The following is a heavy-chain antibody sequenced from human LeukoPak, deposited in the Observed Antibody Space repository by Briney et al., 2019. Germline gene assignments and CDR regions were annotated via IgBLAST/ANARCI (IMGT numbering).Heavy chain of an antibody. D-gene: IGHD2-21*01. CDR3: ARHSQSKGYYFAL. J-gene: IGHJ4*02. CDR2: IHYSGST. Sequence: SQTLSLTCTVSGGSISSGGYTWSWIRQPPGKGLEWIGYIHYSGSTKYNPSLKSRVTISVDTSKNQFSLKPSSVTAADTAVYYCARHSQSKGYYFALLGQGILVTVSS. CDR1: GGSISSGGYT. V-gene: IGHV4-61*08.